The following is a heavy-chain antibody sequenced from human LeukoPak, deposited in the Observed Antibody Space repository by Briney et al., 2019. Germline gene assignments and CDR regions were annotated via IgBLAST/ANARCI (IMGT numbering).Heavy chain of an antibody. CDR2: ISSSSSYT. Sequence: PGGSLRLSCAASGFTFSDYYMSWIRQAPGQGLEWVSYISSSSSYTNYADSVKGRFTISRDNAKNSLYLQMNSLRAEDTAVYYCSRAVGGIRYFDWYNWFDPWGQGTLVTVSS. CDR1: GFTFSDYY. CDR3: SRAVGGIRYFDWYNWFDP. J-gene: IGHJ5*02. V-gene: IGHV3-11*05. D-gene: IGHD3-9*01.